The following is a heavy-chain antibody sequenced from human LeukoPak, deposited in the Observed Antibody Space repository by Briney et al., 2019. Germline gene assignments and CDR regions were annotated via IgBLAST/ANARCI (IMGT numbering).Heavy chain of an antibody. J-gene: IGHJ6*02. CDR2: ISGSGGST. CDR1: GFTFSSYA. D-gene: IGHD2-2*01. CDR3: APPHPDIVVVPAPGYYGMDV. V-gene: IGHV3-23*01. Sequence: GGSLRLSCAASGFTFSSYATSWVRQAPGKGLEWVSAISGSGGSTYYADSVKGRFTISRDNSKNTLYLQMNSLRAEDTAVYYCAPPHPDIVVVPAPGYYGMDVWGQGTTVTVSS.